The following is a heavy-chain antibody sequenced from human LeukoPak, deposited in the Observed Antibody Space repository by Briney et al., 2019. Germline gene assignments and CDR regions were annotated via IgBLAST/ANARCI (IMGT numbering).Heavy chain of an antibody. CDR3: ARDPYDSSGYYYAPSDAFDI. J-gene: IGHJ3*02. CDR2: INPNSGGT. Sequence: ASVKVSCKASGYTFTGYYMHWVRQAPGQGLESMGWINPNSGGTNYAQKFQGRVTMTRDTSISTAYMELSRLRSDDTAVYYCARDPYDSSGYYYAPSDAFDIWGQGTMVTVSS. V-gene: IGHV1-2*02. D-gene: IGHD3-22*01. CDR1: GYTFTGYY.